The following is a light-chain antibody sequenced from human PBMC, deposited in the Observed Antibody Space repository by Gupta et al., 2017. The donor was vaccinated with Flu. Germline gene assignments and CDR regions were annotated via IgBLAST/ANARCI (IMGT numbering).Light chain of an antibody. J-gene: IGLJ2*01. CDR2: RNN. CDR3: ASWDDSLSAVV. Sequence: QSALPQPPSASGTPGQRVTISCSGSSSNIGSNYVYWYQQLPGTAPKILMYRNNERPSGVPDRFSGSRSGTSASLAISGLRTEDEASYYCASWDDSLSAVVFGGGTKLTVL. CDR1: SSNIGSNY. V-gene: IGLV1-47*01.